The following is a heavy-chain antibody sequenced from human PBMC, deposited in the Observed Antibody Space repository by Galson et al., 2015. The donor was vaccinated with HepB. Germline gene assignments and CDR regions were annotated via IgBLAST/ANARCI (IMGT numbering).Heavy chain of an antibody. CDR2: IYYNGMT. D-gene: IGHD1-26*01. V-gene: IGHV4-61*01. Sequence: SETLSLTCTVSGGSVNSGNYYWNWIRQSPGKGLEWVGYIYYNGMTKYNPSLRSRVTISKDESKSQFSLRINSVTAADTAIYYCARFHYFASGSYGGDYWGQGTLVAVSA. CDR3: ARFHYFASGSYGGDY. J-gene: IGHJ4*02. CDR1: GGSVNSGNYY.